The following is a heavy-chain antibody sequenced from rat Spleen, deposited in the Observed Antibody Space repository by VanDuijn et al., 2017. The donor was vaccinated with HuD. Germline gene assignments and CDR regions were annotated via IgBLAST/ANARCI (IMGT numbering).Heavy chain of an antibody. Sequence: QVQLKESGPGLVQPSQTLSLTCTVSGFSLISYHVSWVRQPPGKGLEWMGVIWTGGSTTYNSLLKSRLSITWDTSKRQVFLKMNSLQTEDTAIYFCTRDHSYWGSYYPGGFAYWGQGTLVTVSS. CDR2: IWTGGST. J-gene: IGHJ3*01. D-gene: IGHD1-12*02. V-gene: IGHV2-43*01. CDR1: GFSLISYH. CDR3: TRDHSYWGSYYPGGFAY.